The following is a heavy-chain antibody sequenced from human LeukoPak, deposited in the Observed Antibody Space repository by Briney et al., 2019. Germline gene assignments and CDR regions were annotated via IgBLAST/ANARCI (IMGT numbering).Heavy chain of an antibody. Sequence: GGSLRLSCAASGFTFSSYGMSWVRQAPGKELEWVSAISGSGGSTYYADSVKGRFTISRHNSKNTLYLQMNSLRAEDTAVYYCAKDSAAGWFDPWGQGTLVTVSS. CDR3: AKDSAAGWFDP. V-gene: IGHV3-23*01. CDR1: GFTFSSYG. D-gene: IGHD6-13*01. J-gene: IGHJ5*02. CDR2: ISGSGGST.